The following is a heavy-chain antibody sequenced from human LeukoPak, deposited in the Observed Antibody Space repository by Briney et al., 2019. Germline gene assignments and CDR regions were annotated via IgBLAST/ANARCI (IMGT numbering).Heavy chain of an antibody. V-gene: IGHV3-15*01. J-gene: IGHJ3*02. D-gene: IGHD3-9*01. CDR2: SKSKTDGGTT. CDR1: GCTFSNAW. CDR3: TTDPTGYRDTPTDAFDI. Sequence: KAGGSLRLSCAASGCTFSNAWMSWVRQAPGKGLEWVGRSKSKTDGGTTDYAAPVKGRLTISRDDSKNTLYLQMNSLKTEDTAVYYCTTDPTGYRDTPTDAFDIWGQGTMVTVSS.